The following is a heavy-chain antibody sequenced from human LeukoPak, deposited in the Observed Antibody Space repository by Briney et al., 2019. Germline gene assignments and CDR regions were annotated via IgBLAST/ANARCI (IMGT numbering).Heavy chain of an antibody. Sequence: GGSLRLSCAASGFNFGSYAMSWVRQAPGKGLEWVSGISGSGRSTYYTDSVKGRFSISRDNSNNTLFFQMAHLRREHTAIYQCEKISACRFLSCVDLWGGGTLITV. CDR1: GFNFGSYA. J-gene: IGHJ2*01. CDR3: EKISACRFLSCVDL. CDR2: ISGSGRST. D-gene: IGHD3-10*01. V-gene: IGHV3-23*01.